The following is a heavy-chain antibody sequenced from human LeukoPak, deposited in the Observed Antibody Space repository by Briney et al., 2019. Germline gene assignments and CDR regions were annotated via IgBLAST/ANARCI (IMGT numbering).Heavy chain of an antibody. V-gene: IGHV3-30*07. Sequence: PGRSLRLSCAASGFTFSSYAMHWVRQAPGKGLEWVAVISYDGSNKYYADSVKGRFTISRDNSKNTLYLQMNSLRAEDTAVYYCAKAGTKPYYYYGMDVWGQGTTVTVSS. D-gene: IGHD2-8*01. CDR2: ISYDGSNK. CDR3: AKAGTKPYYYYGMDV. CDR1: GFTFSSYA. J-gene: IGHJ6*02.